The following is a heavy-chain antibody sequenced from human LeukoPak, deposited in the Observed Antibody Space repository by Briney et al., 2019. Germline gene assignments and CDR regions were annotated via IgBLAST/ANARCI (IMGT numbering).Heavy chain of an antibody. CDR1: GFSLSTSGVG. Sequence: SGPTLVKPTQTLTLTCTFSGFSLSTSGVGVGWIRQPPGKALEWLALIYWNDDKAYSPSLKSRLTIGKDTSKNQVVLTMTNMDPVDTATYYCAHRGGFGVVTLAFDYWGQGTLVTVSS. V-gene: IGHV2-5*01. J-gene: IGHJ4*02. D-gene: IGHD3-3*01. CDR2: IYWNDDK. CDR3: AHRGGFGVVTLAFDY.